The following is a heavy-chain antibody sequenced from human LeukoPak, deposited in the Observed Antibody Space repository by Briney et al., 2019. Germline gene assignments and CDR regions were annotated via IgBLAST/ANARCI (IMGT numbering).Heavy chain of an antibody. CDR3: VRRSGGFGKFDY. J-gene: IGHJ4*02. D-gene: IGHD1-26*01. Sequence: GGSLRLSCAASGFTFSTYAMHWVRQAPGKGLEWVALILYDGSNKYYADSVKGRFTVSRDNSKNTLYLQMNSLGVEDTAVYYCVRRSGGFGKFDYWGQGTLVTVSS. V-gene: IGHV3-30*01. CDR1: GFTFSTYA. CDR2: ILYDGSNK.